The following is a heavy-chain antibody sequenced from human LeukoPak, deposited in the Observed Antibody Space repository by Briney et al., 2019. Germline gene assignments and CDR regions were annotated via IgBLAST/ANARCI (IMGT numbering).Heavy chain of an antibody. CDR1: GGSFSGYY. CDR2: IYHSGST. J-gene: IGHJ4*02. D-gene: IGHD3/OR15-3a*01. Sequence: SETLSLTCAVYGGSFSGYYWSWIRQPPGEGLEWIGEIYHSGSTNYNPSLKSRVTMSVDTSKNQFSLKLTSVTAADTAVYYCARQTGSGLFILPGGQGTLVTVSS. V-gene: IGHV4-34*01. CDR3: ARQTGSGLFILP.